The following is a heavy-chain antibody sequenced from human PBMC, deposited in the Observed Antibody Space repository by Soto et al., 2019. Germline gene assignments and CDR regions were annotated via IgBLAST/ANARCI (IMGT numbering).Heavy chain of an antibody. D-gene: IGHD1-1*01. CDR3: ARPHIKSAWNDGFDI. V-gene: IGHV3-30-3*01. J-gene: IGHJ3*02. CDR1: GFTFDDYS. Sequence: QVQLVESGGGVVQPGRSLRLSCAASGFTFDDYSMYWVRQAPGKGLEWVALISYDGGTTYYGDSVKGRFTISRDDSKNTLFLQMNSLRSEDTAVYYCARPHIKSAWNDGFDIWGQGTMVTVSS. CDR2: ISYDGGTT.